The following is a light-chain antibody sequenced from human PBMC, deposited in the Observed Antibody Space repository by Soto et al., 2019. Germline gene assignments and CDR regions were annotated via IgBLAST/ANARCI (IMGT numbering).Light chain of an antibody. V-gene: IGKV4-1*01. CDR1: QSVLYSSNNKNY. CDR2: WAS. J-gene: IGKJ4*01. Sequence: DIVMTQSPDSLAVSLGERATINCKSSQSVLYSSNNKNYLAWYQQKPGQPPKLLIYWASTRESGVPDRFSGSGSGTDFTLTISSLQAEDVAVYYCQQYYSTPVLTVGGGTKVEIK. CDR3: QQYYSTPVLT.